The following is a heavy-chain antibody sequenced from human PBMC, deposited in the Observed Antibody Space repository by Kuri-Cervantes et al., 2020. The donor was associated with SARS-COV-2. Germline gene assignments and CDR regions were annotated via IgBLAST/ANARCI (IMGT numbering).Heavy chain of an antibody. D-gene: IGHD1-1*01. CDR1: GYTFTGYY. CDR3: ARVRSDNWNDDAFDY. V-gene: IGHV1-2*02. CDR2: INPNSGGT. Sequence: ASVKVSCKASGYTFTGYYMHWVRQAPGQGLEWMGWINPNSGGTNYAQKFQGRVTMTRDTSISTAYMELSRLRSDDTAVYYCARVRSDNWNDDAFDYWGQGTLVTVSS. J-gene: IGHJ4*02.